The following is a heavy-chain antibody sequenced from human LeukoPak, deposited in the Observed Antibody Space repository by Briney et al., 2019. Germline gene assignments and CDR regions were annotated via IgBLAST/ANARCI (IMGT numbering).Heavy chain of an antibody. CDR3: ARDMYSSGWYYFGLAFDI. V-gene: IGHV3-48*03. CDR2: ISSSGSTI. Sequence: GGSLRLSCAASGFTFSSYEMNWVRQAPGKGLEWVSYISSSGSTIYYADSVKGRFTISRDNAKNSLYLQMNSLRAEDTAVYYCARDMYSSGWYYFGLAFDIWGQGTMVTFSS. D-gene: IGHD6-19*01. CDR1: GFTFSSYE. J-gene: IGHJ3*02.